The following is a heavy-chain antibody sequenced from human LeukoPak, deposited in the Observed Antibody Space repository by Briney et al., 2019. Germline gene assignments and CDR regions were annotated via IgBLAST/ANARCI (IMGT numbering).Heavy chain of an antibody. CDR2: IIPIFGTA. CDR3: ARLSTLGYCSGGSCDNYYYYYGMDV. CDR1: GGIFSSYA. V-gene: IGHV1-69*13. J-gene: IGHJ6*04. Sequence: SVKVSCKASGGIFSSYAISWVRQAPGQGLEWMGGIIPIFGTANYAQKFQGRVTITADESTSTAYMELSSLRSEDTAVYYCARLSTLGYCSGGSCDNYYYYYGMDVWGKGTTVTVSS. D-gene: IGHD2-15*01.